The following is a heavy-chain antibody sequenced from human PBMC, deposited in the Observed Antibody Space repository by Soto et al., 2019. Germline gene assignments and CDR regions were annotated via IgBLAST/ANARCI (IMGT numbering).Heavy chain of an antibody. CDR1: GGSISSGDSY. CDR2: IYYSGGT. CDR3: ARLPEQFGSGSYFYFDY. V-gene: IGHV4-30-4*01. D-gene: IGHD3-10*01. J-gene: IGHJ4*02. Sequence: SETLSLTCTVSGGSISSGDSYWSWIRQPPGKGLEWIGYIYYSGGTYYNPSLKSRPTISVDTSKNQFSLRLSSVTAADTAVYYCARLPEQFGSGSYFYFDYWGQGTLVTVSS.